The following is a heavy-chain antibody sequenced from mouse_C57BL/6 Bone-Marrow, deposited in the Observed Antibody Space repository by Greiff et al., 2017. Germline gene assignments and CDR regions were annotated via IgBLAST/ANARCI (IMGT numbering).Heavy chain of an antibody. CDR2: ISDGGSYT. CDR1: GFTFSSYA. V-gene: IGHV5-4*01. D-gene: IGHD1-1*01. CDR3: ARERGYYYGSSYDY. J-gene: IGHJ2*01. Sequence: EVKVEESGGGLVKPGGSLKLSCAASGFTFSSYAMSWVRQTPEKRLEWVATISDGGSYTYYPDNVKGRFTISRDNAKNNLYLQMSHLKSEDTAMYYCARERGYYYGSSYDYWGQGTTLTVSS.